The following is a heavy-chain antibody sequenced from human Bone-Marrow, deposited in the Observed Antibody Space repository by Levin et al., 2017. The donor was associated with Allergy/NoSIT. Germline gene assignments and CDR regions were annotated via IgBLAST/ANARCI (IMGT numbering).Heavy chain of an antibody. V-gene: IGHV4/OR15-8*02. CDR2: VYHNGDT. Sequence: PSETLSLTCTVSGDSIYSSWWGWVRQPPGKGLEWIGEVYHNGDTNSNPSLKSRVTISIDKSKNQFSLELKSVTAADTAVYFCARPYHYYIDVWGKGTTVIVSS. CDR1: GDSIYSSW. J-gene: IGHJ6*03. CDR3: ARPYHYYIDV.